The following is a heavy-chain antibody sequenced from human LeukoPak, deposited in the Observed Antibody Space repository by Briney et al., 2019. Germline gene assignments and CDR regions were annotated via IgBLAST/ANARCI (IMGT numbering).Heavy chain of an antibody. V-gene: IGHV4-34*01. CDR1: GGSFSGYY. CDR3: ASYCSGGSCYSVDEAFDI. CDR2: INHSGST. Sequence: PSETLSLTCAVYGGSFSGYYWSWIRQPPGKGLEWIGEINHSGSTYYNPSLKSRVTISVDRSKNQFSLKLSSVTAADTAVYYCASYCSGGSCYSVDEAFDIWGQGTMVTVSS. D-gene: IGHD2-15*01. J-gene: IGHJ3*02.